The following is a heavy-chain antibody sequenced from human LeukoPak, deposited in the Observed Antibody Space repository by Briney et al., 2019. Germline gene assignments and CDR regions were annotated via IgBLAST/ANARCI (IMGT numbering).Heavy chain of an antibody. CDR3: ARGSWRFDYGDSGFDP. CDR2: ISYDGSNK. V-gene: IGHV3-30*04. J-gene: IGHJ5*02. CDR1: GFTFSNYA. D-gene: IGHD4-17*01. Sequence: ALRLSCAASGFTFSNYAMHWVRQAPGKGLEWVAVISYDGSNKNYADSVKGRFTISRDNSKNTLYLQMNSLRAEDTAVYYCARGSWRFDYGDSGFDPWGQGTLVTVSS.